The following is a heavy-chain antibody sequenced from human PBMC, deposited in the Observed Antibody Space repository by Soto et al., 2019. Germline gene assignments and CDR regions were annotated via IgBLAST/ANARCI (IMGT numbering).Heavy chain of an antibody. D-gene: IGHD3-10*01. CDR3: ARRPPHYYYGSGSPNYYYYYCSMDV. CDR2: IYPGDSDT. Sequence: GESLKISCKGSGYSFTSYWIGWVRQMPGKSLEWMGIIYPGDSDTRYSPSFQGQVTISADKSISTAYPQWSSRKASDTAMYYYARRPPHYYYGSGSPNYYYYYCSMDVWGRGTRVTVSS. CDR1: GYSFTSYW. J-gene: IGHJ6*03. V-gene: IGHV5-51*01.